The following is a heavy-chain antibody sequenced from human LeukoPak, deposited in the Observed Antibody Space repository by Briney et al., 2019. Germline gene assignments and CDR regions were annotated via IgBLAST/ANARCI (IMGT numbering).Heavy chain of an antibody. CDR3: ARGSPGYGMDV. V-gene: IGHV4-34*01. Sequence: SETLSLTCAVYGGSFSGYYWSWIRQPPGKGLEWIGEINHSGSTNCNPSLKSRVTISVDTSKNQFSLKLSSVTAADRAVYYCARGSPGYGMDVWGKGTTVTVSS. J-gene: IGHJ6*04. CDR1: GGSFSGYY. CDR2: INHSGST.